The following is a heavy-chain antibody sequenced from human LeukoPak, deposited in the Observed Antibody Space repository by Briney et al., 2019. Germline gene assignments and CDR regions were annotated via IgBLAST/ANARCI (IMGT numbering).Heavy chain of an antibody. V-gene: IGHV3-23*01. J-gene: IGHJ3*02. CDR1: GFPFSSYA. Sequence: GGSLRLSCAASGFPFSSYAMSWGRQAPGKGLEWVSSISAGGSSTYYADSVKGRFTISRDNSKSTLYLQMDSLRAEDTAVYFCAKVPGQIVALPAGDDAFDIWGQGTMVTVSS. CDR3: AKVPGQIVALPAGDDAFDI. CDR2: ISAGGSST. D-gene: IGHD2-2*01.